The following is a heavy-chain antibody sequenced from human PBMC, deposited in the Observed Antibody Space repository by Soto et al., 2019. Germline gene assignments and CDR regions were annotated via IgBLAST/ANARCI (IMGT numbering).Heavy chain of an antibody. Sequence: SLRLSCGVYGFSFSDNWMSWVRQAPGKGPEWVANINKDGGEQHYVASVRGRFTISRDNAKNSLYLQMNSLRVEDTAVYYCARDAAGSGWFSWGQGTLVTVSS. CDR1: GFSFSDNW. CDR3: ARDAAGSGWFS. D-gene: IGHD6-19*01. J-gene: IGHJ5*02. V-gene: IGHV3-7*03. CDR2: INKDGGEQ.